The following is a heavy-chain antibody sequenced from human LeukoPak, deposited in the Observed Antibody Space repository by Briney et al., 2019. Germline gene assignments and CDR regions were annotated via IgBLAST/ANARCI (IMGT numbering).Heavy chain of an antibody. Sequence: GGSLRLSCAASGFTFSSYWMNWVRQAPGKGLVWVSRISSDGSSTTYADSVKGRFSISRDNVKNTLYLQMNSLRVEDTAVYYCARGRPHGNDYWGEGTLVTVSS. J-gene: IGHJ4*02. CDR2: ISSDGSST. CDR3: ARGRPHGNDY. V-gene: IGHV3-74*01. CDR1: GFTFSSYW. D-gene: IGHD4-23*01.